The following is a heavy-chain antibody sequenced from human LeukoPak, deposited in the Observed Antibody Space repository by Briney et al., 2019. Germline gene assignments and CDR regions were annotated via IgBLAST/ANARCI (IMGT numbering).Heavy chain of an antibody. Sequence: ASVKVSCKASGGTFSSYAISWVRQAPGQGLEWMGGIIPIFGTANYAQKFQGRVTITADESTSTAYMELSSLRSEDTAVYYCARARYSSGKENYFDYWGQGTLVTVSS. CDR1: GGTFSSYA. J-gene: IGHJ4*02. D-gene: IGHD6-19*01. CDR3: ARARYSSGKENYFDY. CDR2: IIPIFGTA. V-gene: IGHV1-69*13.